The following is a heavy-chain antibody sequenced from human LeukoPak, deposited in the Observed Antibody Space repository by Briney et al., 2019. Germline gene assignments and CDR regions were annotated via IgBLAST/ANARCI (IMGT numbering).Heavy chain of an antibody. D-gene: IGHD1-26*01. CDR2: ISYDGSNK. CDR1: EFSVGSNY. CDR3: ARSGRGGAFDI. V-gene: IGHV3-30*03. Sequence: GGSLRLSCAASEFSVGSNYMTWVRQAPGKGLEWVAVISYDGSNKYYADSVKGRFTISRDNAKNTLYLQMNRLRAEDTAVYYCARSGRGGAFDIWGQGTMVTVSS. J-gene: IGHJ3*02.